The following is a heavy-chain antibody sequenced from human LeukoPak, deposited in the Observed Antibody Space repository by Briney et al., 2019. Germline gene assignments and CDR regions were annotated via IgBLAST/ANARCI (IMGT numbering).Heavy chain of an antibody. Sequence: SETLSLTCAVYGGSFSGYYWSWIRQPPGKGLEWIGEINHSGSTNYNPSLKSRVTISVDTSKNQFSLKLSSVTAADTAVYYCARDLRGYSYYYGMDVWGQGTTVTVSS. CDR3: ARDLRGYSYYYGMDV. V-gene: IGHV4-34*01. CDR1: GGSFSGYY. CDR2: INHSGST. J-gene: IGHJ6*02. D-gene: IGHD5-12*01.